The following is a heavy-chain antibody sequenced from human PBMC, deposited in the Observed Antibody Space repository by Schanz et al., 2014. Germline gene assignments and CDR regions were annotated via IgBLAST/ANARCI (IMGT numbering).Heavy chain of an antibody. Sequence: EVQLVESGGGLVQPGESLRLSCAVSGFSFSSYSMSWVRQAPGKGLEWIAYISSGGTTIYYADSVKGQFTISRDNAKSSLYLQMNSLRDEDTAVYYCARDRDQWDGNYLDSWGQGTLVTVSS. J-gene: IGHJ4*02. D-gene: IGHD1-26*01. V-gene: IGHV3-48*02. CDR3: ARDRDQWDGNYLDS. CDR2: ISSGGTTI. CDR1: GFSFSSYS.